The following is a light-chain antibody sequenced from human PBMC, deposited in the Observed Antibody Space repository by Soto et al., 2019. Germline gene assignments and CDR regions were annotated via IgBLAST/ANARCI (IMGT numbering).Light chain of an antibody. Sequence: SYELTQPPSVSVAPGKTASITCWGNNIGRRSVHWYQKKPGQAPLLVIYYDSDRPSGIPERVSGSNSGNTATLTISRVEAGDEAAYYCQVWDGGSGHLVFGGGTKLTVL. CDR2: YDS. CDR1: NIGRRS. V-gene: IGLV3-21*04. J-gene: IGLJ2*01. CDR3: QVWDGGSGHLV.